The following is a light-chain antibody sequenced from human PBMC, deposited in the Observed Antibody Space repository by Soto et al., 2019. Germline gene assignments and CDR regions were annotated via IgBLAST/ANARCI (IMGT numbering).Light chain of an antibody. Sequence: QSVLTQPASVSGSPGQSITISCTGTSSEVGGYNYVSWYQQHPGKATKLMIYDVSNRPSGVSNRFSGSKSGNTASLTISGLQAEDEADYYCNSYTSSSTYVFGTGTKVTVL. CDR2: DVS. V-gene: IGLV2-14*01. J-gene: IGLJ1*01. CDR3: NSYTSSSTYV. CDR1: SSEVGGYNY.